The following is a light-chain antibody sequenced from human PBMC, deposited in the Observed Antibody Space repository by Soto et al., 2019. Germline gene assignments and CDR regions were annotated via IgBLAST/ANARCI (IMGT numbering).Light chain of an antibody. CDR3: TSYAGINNLGV. CDR2: QVS. Sequence: QSALTQPPSASGSPGQSVTISCTGTSSDVGGYNYVSWYQQHPGKAPKLMIYQVSKRPSGVPDRFSGSKSGNTASLTVSGLQAEDEDDYYCTSYAGINNLGVFGTGTKLTV. CDR1: SSDVGGYNY. V-gene: IGLV2-8*01. J-gene: IGLJ1*01.